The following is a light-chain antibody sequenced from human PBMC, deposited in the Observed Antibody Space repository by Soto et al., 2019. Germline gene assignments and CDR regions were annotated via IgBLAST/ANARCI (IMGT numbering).Light chain of an antibody. CDR3: QQYTSYSRA. CDR1: QSISHF. CDR2: DAS. Sequence: DIPMTQSPATLSGSVGDRGTITCRASQSISHFLAWYQQKPGKVPKLLIYDASNLGSGVPSRFSGSGSGTDFTLTISGLQPDDFTTYYCQQYTSYSRAFGQGTKVDIK. J-gene: IGKJ1*01. V-gene: IGKV1-5*01.